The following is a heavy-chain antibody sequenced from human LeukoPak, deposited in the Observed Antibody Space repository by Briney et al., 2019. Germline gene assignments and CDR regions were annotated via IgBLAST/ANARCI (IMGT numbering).Heavy chain of an antibody. D-gene: IGHD6-13*01. J-gene: IGHJ2*01. Sequence: GGSLRLSCAASGFTFSSYAMYWVRQAPGKGLEYVSAISSNGGSTYYANSVKGRFTISRDNSKNTLYLQMGSLRAEDMAVYYRARPNHAGTPVGLWGRGTLVTVSS. CDR1: GFTFSSYA. V-gene: IGHV3-64*01. CDR3: ARPNHAGTPVGL. CDR2: ISSNGGST.